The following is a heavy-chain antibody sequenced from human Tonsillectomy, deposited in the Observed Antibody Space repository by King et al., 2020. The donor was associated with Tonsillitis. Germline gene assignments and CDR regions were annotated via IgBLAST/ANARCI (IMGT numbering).Heavy chain of an antibody. Sequence: VQLVESGGGLVQPGGNLRLSCVASGFTFSASWMTWVRQAPGKGLEWVATTKPDGSENWYVDSVKGRFTISRDNAKNSLYLQMNSLRAEDTAVYYCARDQAYSSLDYWGQGTLVTVSS. CDR1: GFTFSASW. V-gene: IGHV3-7*04. CDR2: TKPDGSEN. CDR3: ARDQAYSSLDY. J-gene: IGHJ4*02. D-gene: IGHD2-21*01.